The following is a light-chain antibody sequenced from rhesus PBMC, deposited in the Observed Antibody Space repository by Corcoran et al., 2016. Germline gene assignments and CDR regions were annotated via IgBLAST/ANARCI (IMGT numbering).Light chain of an antibody. CDR2: AAS. J-gene: IGKJ1*01. V-gene: IGKV1-94*01. CDR3: LHDYTTPWA. Sequence: DIQMTQSPSSLSASVGDSVTVTCRASQGINKELSWYQQKPGKAPTLLIYAASILQTGVSSRFSGSGSGTDYTHTINGLQPEDVATYYCLHDYTTPWAFGQGTKVEIK. CDR1: QGINKE.